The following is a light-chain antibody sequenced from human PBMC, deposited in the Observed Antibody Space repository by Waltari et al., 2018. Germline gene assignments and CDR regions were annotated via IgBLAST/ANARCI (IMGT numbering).Light chain of an antibody. Sequence: DVVMTQSPHSLPVTLGQPASISCRSRQSLVYSDGNTYLNWFQQRPGQSPRRLIYRVSNRDSGVPDRFSGSGSGTDFTLKISRVEAEDVGVYYCMQGTHWPRTFGQGTKVEIK. CDR2: RVS. V-gene: IGKV2-30*01. CDR3: MQGTHWPRT. CDR1: QSLVYSDGNTY. J-gene: IGKJ1*01.